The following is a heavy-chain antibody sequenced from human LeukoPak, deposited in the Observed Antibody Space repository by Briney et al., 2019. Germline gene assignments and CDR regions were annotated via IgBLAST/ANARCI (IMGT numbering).Heavy chain of an antibody. CDR2: INHSGST. Sequence: SETLSLTCAVYGGSFSGYYWSWIRQPPGKGLEWIGEINHSGSTNYNPSLKSRVTISVDTSMNQFSLKLSSVTAADTAVYYCARGEVESYDFDYWGQGTLVTVSS. CDR1: GGSFSGYY. CDR3: ARGEVESYDFDY. V-gene: IGHV4-34*01. J-gene: IGHJ4*02. D-gene: IGHD1-26*01.